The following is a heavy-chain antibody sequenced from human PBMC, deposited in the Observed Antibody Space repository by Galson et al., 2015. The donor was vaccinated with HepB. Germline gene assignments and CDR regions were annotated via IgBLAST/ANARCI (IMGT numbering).Heavy chain of an antibody. V-gene: IGHV2-70*04. D-gene: IGHD5-18*01. CDR2: LDWDDKK. CDR1: GFSLTTSAMR. J-gene: IGHJ6*02. Sequence: PALVKPTQTLTLTCSCSGFSLTTSAMRVSWIRQPPGKALEWLARLDWDDKKFYSTSLRARRTFAKDTSKNQVVLTITDMDPVDTATYFCARTSGYNYGDYYYYGMDVWGQGTTVTVSS. CDR3: ARTSGYNYGDYYYYGMDV.